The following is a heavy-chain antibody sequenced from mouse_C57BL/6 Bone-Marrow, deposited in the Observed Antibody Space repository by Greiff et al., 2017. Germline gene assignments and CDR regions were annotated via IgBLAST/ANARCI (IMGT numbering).Heavy chain of an antibody. J-gene: IGHJ1*03. V-gene: IGHV1-18*01. D-gene: IGHD1-1*01. Sequence: PLHHSGPELVKPGASVKIPCKASGYTFTDYNMDWVKQSHGKSLEWIGDINPNNGGTIYNQKFKGKATLTVDKSSSTAYMELRSLTSEDTAVYYCARFYYYGSRYFDVWGTGTTVTVSS. CDR1: GYTFTDYN. CDR3: ARFYYYGSRYFDV. CDR2: INPNNGGT.